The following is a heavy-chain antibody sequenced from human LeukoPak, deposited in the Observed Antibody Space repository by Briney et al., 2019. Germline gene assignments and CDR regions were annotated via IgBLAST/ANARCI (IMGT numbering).Heavy chain of an antibody. V-gene: IGHV3-30*18. CDR3: AKDRVVGATTFSDY. CDR2: ISYDGSNK. CDR1: GFTFSSYG. Sequence: GGSLTLSCAASGFTFSSYGMHWVRQAPGKGLERVAVISYDGSNKYYADSVKGRFTISRDNSKNTLYLQMNSLRAEDTAVYYCAKDRVVGATTFSDYWGQGTLVTVSS. J-gene: IGHJ4*02. D-gene: IGHD1-26*01.